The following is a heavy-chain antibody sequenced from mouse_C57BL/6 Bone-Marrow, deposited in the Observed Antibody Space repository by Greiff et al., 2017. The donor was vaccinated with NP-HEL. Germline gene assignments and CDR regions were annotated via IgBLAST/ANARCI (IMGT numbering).Heavy chain of an antibody. CDR3: TRGGDYYGSSHWYFDV. CDR2: ISSGGDYI. D-gene: IGHD1-1*01. CDR1: GFTFSSYA. V-gene: IGHV5-9-1*02. J-gene: IGHJ1*03. Sequence: EVKLVESGEGLVKPGGSLKLSCAASGFTFSSYAMSWVRQTPEKRLEWVAYISSGGDYIYYAATVKGRFTISRAHPRNTLYLQMSSLKSEDTAMYYCTRGGDYYGSSHWYFDVWGTGTTVTVSS.